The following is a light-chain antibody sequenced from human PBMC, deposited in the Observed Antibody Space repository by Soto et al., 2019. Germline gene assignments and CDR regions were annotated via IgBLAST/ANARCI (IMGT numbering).Light chain of an antibody. CDR1: QSVGSY. CDR2: NTS. J-gene: IGKJ5*01. CDR3: QQRTNRPPIT. V-gene: IGKV3-11*01. Sequence: EVVLTQSPATLSLSPGERATLSCRASQSVGSYLAWYQQKPGQAPRLLIFNTSNRATGIPARFSGSGSGTDFTLTISGLEPEDFAVYYCQQRTNRPPITFGQGTRLESK.